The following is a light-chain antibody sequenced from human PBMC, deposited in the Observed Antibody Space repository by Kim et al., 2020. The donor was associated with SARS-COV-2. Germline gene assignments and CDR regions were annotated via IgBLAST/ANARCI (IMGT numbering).Light chain of an antibody. CDR2: GAS. J-gene: IGKJ4*01. V-gene: IGKV3-15*01. CDR3: QQYNNWPPLT. Sequence: EIVMTLSPATLSMSPGERATLSCRASQSVSSNLAWYQQRPGQAPRLLIYGASTRATGIPARFSGSGSGTEFTLTISSLQSEDFAVYYCQQYNNWPPLTFGGGTKLEIK. CDR1: QSVSSN.